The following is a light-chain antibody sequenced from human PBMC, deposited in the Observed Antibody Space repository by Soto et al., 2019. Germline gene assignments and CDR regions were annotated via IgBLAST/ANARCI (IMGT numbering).Light chain of an antibody. J-gene: IGKJ5*01. CDR2: AAS. Sequence: DIQMTQSPSSLSASVGDRVTITCRASQSISSYLNWYQQKPGIAPKLLIYAASSLQSGVPSRFSGSGSGTDFTLTISSLQPEDFATYYCQQSYSTLLITFGQGTRLEI. V-gene: IGKV1-39*01. CDR3: QQSYSTLLIT. CDR1: QSISSY.